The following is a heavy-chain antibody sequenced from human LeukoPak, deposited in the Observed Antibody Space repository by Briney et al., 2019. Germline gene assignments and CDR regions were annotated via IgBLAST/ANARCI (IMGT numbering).Heavy chain of an antibody. J-gene: IGHJ4*02. CDR1: GGTLSSYA. D-gene: IGHD5-18*01. Sequence: GASVKVSCKASGGTLSSYAISWVRQAPGQGLEWMGGIIPIFGTANYAQKFQGRVTITADESTSTAYMELSSLRSEDTAVYYCASPEGGYSYGYVHWGQGTLVTVSS. CDR2: IIPIFGTA. CDR3: ASPEGGYSYGYVH. V-gene: IGHV1-69*13.